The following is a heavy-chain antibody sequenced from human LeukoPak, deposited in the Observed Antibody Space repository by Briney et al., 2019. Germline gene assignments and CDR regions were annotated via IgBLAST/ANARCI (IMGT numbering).Heavy chain of an antibody. CDR2: ISGSGGST. V-gene: IGHV3-23*01. CDR1: GFTFSSYA. CDR3: AKDQKAGFIVATIGAC. Sequence: GGSLRLSCAASGFTFSSYAMSWVRQAPGKGLEWVSAISGSGGSTYYADSVKGRFTISRDNSKNTLYLQMNSLRAEDTAVYYCAKDQKAGFIVATIGACWGQGTLVTVSS. J-gene: IGHJ4*02. D-gene: IGHD5-12*01.